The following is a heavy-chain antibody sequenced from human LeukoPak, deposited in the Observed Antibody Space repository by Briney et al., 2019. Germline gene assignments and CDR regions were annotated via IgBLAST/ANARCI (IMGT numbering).Heavy chain of an antibody. CDR1: PGYIMSSSQY. CDR3: SRLLLAVAGSFDY. CDR2: IYYSGST. D-gene: IGHD6-19*01. V-gene: IGHV4-39*01. Sequence: TSETLSLTCNVSPGYIMSSSQYSGWIRQPPGKGLEWIGSIYYSGSTYYNPSLKSRVTISVDTSKNQFSLKLSSVTAADTAVYYCSRLLLAVAGSFDYWGQGTLVTVSS. J-gene: IGHJ4*02.